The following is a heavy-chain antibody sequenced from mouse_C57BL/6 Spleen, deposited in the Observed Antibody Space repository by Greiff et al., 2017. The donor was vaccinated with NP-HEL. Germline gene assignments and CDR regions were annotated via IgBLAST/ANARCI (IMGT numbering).Heavy chain of an antibody. CDR3: ARWYYGSSYAMDY. V-gene: IGHV1-64*01. J-gene: IGHJ4*01. CDR2: IHPNSGST. Sequence: QVQLQQPGAEPVKPGASVKLSCKASGYTFTSYWMHWVKQRPGQGLEWIGMIHPNSGSTNYNEKFKSKATLTVDKSSSTAYMQLSSLTSEDSAVYYCARWYYGSSYAMDYWGQGTSVTVSS. CDR1: GYTFTSYW. D-gene: IGHD1-1*01.